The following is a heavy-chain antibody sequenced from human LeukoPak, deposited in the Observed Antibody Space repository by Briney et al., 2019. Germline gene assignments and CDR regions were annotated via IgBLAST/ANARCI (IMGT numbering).Heavy chain of an antibody. V-gene: IGHV3-23*01. J-gene: IGHJ2*01. CDR1: GFTFRTYG. CDR2: ITGSSTWT. CDR3: ARELVSLGTGYFDL. Sequence: GGSLRLSCEASGFTFRTYGMTWVRQAPGKGLEWVSGITGSSTWTYYADSVRGRFSISRDNSKNTLHLQMNNLTADDTAIYYCARELVSLGTGYFDLWGRGTLVTVSS. D-gene: IGHD7-27*01.